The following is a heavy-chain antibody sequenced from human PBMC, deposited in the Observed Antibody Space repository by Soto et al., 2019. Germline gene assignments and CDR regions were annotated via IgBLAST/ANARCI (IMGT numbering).Heavy chain of an antibody. D-gene: IGHD2-8*02. CDR3: AKATATGGGAFDI. V-gene: IGHV3-23*01. Sequence: GGSLRLSCAASGFTCSSYDMSWVRRAPGKGLEWVSTILAGGSTYYADSVKGRLTISRDNSKNTVYLQMNSLAAGDTAVYYCAKATATGGGAFDICGQGTMVTVSS. CDR1: GFTCSSYD. CDR2: ILAGGST. J-gene: IGHJ3*02.